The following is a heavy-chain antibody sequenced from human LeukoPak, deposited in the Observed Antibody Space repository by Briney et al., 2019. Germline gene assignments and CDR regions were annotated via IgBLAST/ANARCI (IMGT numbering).Heavy chain of an antibody. CDR3: ARALAAAGLYAFDI. J-gene: IGHJ3*02. CDR1: GGSISSGGYS. CDR2: IYHSGST. Sequence: PSETLSLTCAVSGGSISSGGYSWSWIRQPPGKGLEWIGYIYHSGSTYYNPSLKSRVTISVDRSKNQFSLKLSSVTAADTAVYYCARALAAAGLYAFDIWGQGTMVTVSS. V-gene: IGHV4-30-2*01. D-gene: IGHD6-25*01.